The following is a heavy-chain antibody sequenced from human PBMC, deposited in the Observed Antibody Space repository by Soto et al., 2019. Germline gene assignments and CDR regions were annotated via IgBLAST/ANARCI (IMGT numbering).Heavy chain of an antibody. D-gene: IGHD2-2*01. J-gene: IGHJ5*02. CDR3: ARERSHCSSTSCYPTARWFDP. CDR1: GGSISSGDYY. CDR2: IYYSGST. Sequence: KTSETLSLTCTVSGGSISSGDYYWSWIRQPPGKGLEWIGYIYYSGSTYYNPSLKSRVTISVDTSKNQFSLKLSSVTAVDTAVYYCARERSHCSSTSCYPTARWFDPSGQVPLVTFST. V-gene: IGHV4-30-4*01.